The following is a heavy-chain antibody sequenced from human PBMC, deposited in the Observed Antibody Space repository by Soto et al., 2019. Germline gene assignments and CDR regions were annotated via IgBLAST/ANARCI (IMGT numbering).Heavy chain of an antibody. CDR1: GFTFSSYA. CDR2: ISYDGSNK. D-gene: IGHD3-22*01. Sequence: QVQLVESGGGVVQPGRSLRLSCAASGFTFSSYAMHWVRQAPGKGLEWVAVISYDGSNKYYADSVKGRFTISRDNSKNTLYLQMNSLRAEDTAVYYCARDMGDSSGYYLMGHFDYWGQGTLVTVSS. CDR3: ARDMGDSSGYYLMGHFDY. J-gene: IGHJ4*02. V-gene: IGHV3-30-3*01.